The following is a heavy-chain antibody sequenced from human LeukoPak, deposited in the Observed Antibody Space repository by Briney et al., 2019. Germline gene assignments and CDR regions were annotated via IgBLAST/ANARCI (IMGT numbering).Heavy chain of an antibody. CDR2: ISWNSGSI. V-gene: IGHV3-9*01. D-gene: IGHD3-9*01. J-gene: IGHJ5*02. CDR3: AKDAYYDILTGYRNWFDP. CDR1: GFTFDDYA. Sequence: GGSLRLSCAASGFTFDDYAMHWVRQAPGKGLEWVSGISWNSGSIGYADSVKGRFTISRDNAKNSLYLQMNSLRAEDTALYYCAKDAYYDILTGYRNWFDPWGQGTLVTVSS.